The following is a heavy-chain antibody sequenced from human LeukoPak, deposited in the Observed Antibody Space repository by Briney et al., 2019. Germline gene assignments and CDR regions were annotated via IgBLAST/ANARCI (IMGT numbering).Heavy chain of an antibody. J-gene: IGHJ5*02. CDR2: INPSGGST. CDR3: ARVIDRYQLPYR. Sequence: ASVKVSCKASGYTFTSYYMHWVRQAPGQGLEWMGIINPSGGSTSYAQKFQGRVTMTRNTSISTAYMELSSLRSEDTAVYYCARVIDRYQLPYRWGQGTLVTVSS. V-gene: IGHV1-46*01. D-gene: IGHD2-2*01. CDR1: GYTFTSYY.